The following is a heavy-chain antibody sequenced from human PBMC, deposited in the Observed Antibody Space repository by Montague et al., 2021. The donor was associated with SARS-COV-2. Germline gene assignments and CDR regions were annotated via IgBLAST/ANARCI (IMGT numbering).Heavy chain of an antibody. J-gene: IGHJ6*03. Sequence: SETLSLTCAVHGGSFSTYSWNWIRQRPGKGLEWIGEINHGGSTNHNPSLKNRLTISADTSKNQFSLKLTSVAATDTAVYYCARLRDGVVPSPILGIGPYFTYYYMDVWGEGTTVTVS. CDR1: GGSFSTYS. CDR3: ARLRDGVVPSPILGIGPYFTYYYMDV. D-gene: IGHD2-15*01. CDR2: INHGGST. V-gene: IGHV4-34*01.